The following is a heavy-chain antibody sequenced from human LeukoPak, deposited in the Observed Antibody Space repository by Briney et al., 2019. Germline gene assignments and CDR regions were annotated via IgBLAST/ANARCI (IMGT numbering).Heavy chain of an antibody. CDR2: MNPNSGNT. V-gene: IGHV1-8*01. D-gene: IGHD2-2*01. CDR3: ARGPLGYCSSTSCYQGYYYYGMDV. CDR1: GYTFTSYD. Sequence: ASVKVSCKASGYTFTSYDINWVRQATGQGLEWMGWMNPNSGNTGYAQKFQGRVTMTRNTSISTAYMELSSLRSEDTAVYYCARGPLGYCSSTSCYQGYYYYGMDVWGQGTTVTVSS. J-gene: IGHJ6*02.